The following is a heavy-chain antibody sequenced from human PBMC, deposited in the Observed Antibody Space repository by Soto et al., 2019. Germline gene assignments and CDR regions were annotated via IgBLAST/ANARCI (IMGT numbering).Heavy chain of an antibody. CDR1: GGSISSSSYY. Sequence: TSETLSLTCTVSGGSISSSSYYWGWIRQPPGKGLEWIGSIYYSGSTYYNPSLKSRVTISVDTSKNQFSLKLSSVTAADTAVYYCARHGYVYSSSLEGFYYYGMDVWGQGTTVTVS. CDR2: IYYSGST. J-gene: IGHJ6*02. V-gene: IGHV4-39*01. D-gene: IGHD6-6*01. CDR3: ARHGYVYSSSLEGFYYYGMDV.